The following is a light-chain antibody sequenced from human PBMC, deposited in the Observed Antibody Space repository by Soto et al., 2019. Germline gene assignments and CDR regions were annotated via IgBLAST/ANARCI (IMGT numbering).Light chain of an antibody. CDR1: QSVNSN. J-gene: IGKJ5*01. V-gene: IGKV3-15*01. CDR2: GAS. Sequence: EILLTQSPGTLSLSPGERVILSCRASQSVNSNLAWYQQKPGQTPRLLISGASTRATGIPVRFSGSGSGTEFTLTISSLQSEDFAVYHCQQYHNWPLITFGQGTRLEIK. CDR3: QQYHNWPLIT.